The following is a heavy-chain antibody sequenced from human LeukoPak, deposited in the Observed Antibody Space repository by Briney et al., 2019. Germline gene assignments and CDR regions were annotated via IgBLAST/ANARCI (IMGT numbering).Heavy chain of an antibody. CDR2: ISSSSSYI. Sequence: GGSLRLSCAASGFTFSSYSMNWVRQAPGKGLEWVSSISSSSSYIYYADSVKGRFTISRDNSKNTLYLQMNSLRAEDTAVYYCARPHCGGDCYPYYFDYWGQGTLVTVSS. V-gene: IGHV3-21*01. D-gene: IGHD2-21*02. CDR3: ARPHCGGDCYPYYFDY. J-gene: IGHJ4*02. CDR1: GFTFSSYS.